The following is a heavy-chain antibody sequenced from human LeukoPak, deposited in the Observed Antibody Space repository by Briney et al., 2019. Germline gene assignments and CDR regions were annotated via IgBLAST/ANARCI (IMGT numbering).Heavy chain of an antibody. CDR1: GFTFSGVA. CDR3: AKDLGSGYDYTFPLDY. CDR2: ISVSGGGT. D-gene: IGHD5-12*01. J-gene: IGHJ4*02. Sequence: GGSLTPAWAVFGFTFSGVAMGSVPHPPGEGGDCVLAISVSGGGTYYAASVKGRFTISRDNSKNTLYLQMNSVRAEDTAVYYCAKDLGSGYDYTFPLDYWGQGTLVTVSS. V-gene: IGHV3-23*01.